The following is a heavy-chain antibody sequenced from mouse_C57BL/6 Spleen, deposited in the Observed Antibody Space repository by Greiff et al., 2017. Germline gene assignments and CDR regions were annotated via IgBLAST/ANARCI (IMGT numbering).Heavy chain of an antibody. Sequence: EVMLVESGGGLVKPGGSLKLSCAASGFTFSDYGMHWVRQAPEKGLEWVAYISSGSSTIYYADTVKGRFTISRDNAKNTLFLQMTSLRSEDTAMYYCARGGFITTVVGAMDYWGQGTSVTVSS. CDR1: GFTFSDYG. V-gene: IGHV5-17*01. CDR3: ARGGFITTVVGAMDY. D-gene: IGHD1-1*01. CDR2: ISSGSSTI. J-gene: IGHJ4*01.